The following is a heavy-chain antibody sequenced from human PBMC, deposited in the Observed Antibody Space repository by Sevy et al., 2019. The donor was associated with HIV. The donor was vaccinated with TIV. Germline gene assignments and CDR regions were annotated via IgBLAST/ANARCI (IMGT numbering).Heavy chain of an antibody. V-gene: IGHV1-18*01. J-gene: IGHJ4*02. D-gene: IGHD6-6*01. CDR1: GYTFTSYG. CDR3: ARRYSSSTGKTFDY. CDR2: ISTYNGNT. Sequence: ASVKVSCKASGYTFTSYGISWVRQAPGEGLEWMGWISTYNGNTNYAQKLQGRVTMTTDTSTSTAYMELRSLRCDDTAVYYCARRYSSSTGKTFDYWGQGTLVTVS.